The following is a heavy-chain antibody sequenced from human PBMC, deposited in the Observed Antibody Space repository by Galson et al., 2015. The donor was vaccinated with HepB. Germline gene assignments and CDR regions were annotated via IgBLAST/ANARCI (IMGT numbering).Heavy chain of an antibody. CDR2: TYYRAKWYN. Sequence: CAISGDSVSNNNAAWYWIRQSPLRGLEWLGRTYYRAKWYNDYAESLRSRITINPDTSKNQFSLQLNSVTPKDTAVYYCARVSGTIYYYGMDVWGQGTTVSVSS. J-gene: IGHJ6*02. D-gene: IGHD6-13*01. CDR3: ARVSGTIYYYGMDV. CDR1: GDSVSNNNAA. V-gene: IGHV6-1*01.